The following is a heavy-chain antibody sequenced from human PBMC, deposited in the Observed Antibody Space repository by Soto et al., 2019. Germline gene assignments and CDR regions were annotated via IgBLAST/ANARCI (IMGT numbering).Heavy chain of an antibody. CDR2: ISPSVGTT. CDR1: GDTFTSYY. D-gene: IGHD2-15*01. CDR3: ARKLSSNGWSAFDY. Sequence: QVQLVQSGAEVKKPGASVKVSCKASGDTFTSYYMHWVRQAPGQGLEWMGIISPSVGTTTYAQKFQGRVTVTSDTTTSTVYMELSSLRSEDTAVYYCARKLSSNGWSAFDYWGQGTLVTVSS. V-gene: IGHV1-46*01. J-gene: IGHJ4*02.